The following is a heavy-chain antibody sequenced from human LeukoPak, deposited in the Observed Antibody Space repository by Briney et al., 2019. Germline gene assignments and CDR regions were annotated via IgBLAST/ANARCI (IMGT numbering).Heavy chain of an antibody. Sequence: GGSLRLSCAASGFTFSSYAMGWVRQTPGKGLEWVSAVSSSGGSTYYADSVKGRFTISRDNSKNTLYLQMNSLRAEDTAVYYCAKQDGVQLWLLFESWGQGSLVTVSS. CDR2: VSSSGGST. J-gene: IGHJ4*02. D-gene: IGHD5-18*01. CDR3: AKQDGVQLWLLFES. CDR1: GFTFSSYA. V-gene: IGHV3-23*01.